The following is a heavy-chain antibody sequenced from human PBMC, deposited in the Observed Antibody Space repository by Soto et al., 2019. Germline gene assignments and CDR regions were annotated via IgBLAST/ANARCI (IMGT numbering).Heavy chain of an antibody. D-gene: IGHD6-13*01. Sequence: SEPMSLTCTVSGSAVSITYLLSCVRQPPGKGPEWIGEINHRGSANYNPSLKSRVTISVDISKSQFSLRPTSVTAADTAVYYCARYNAASGTYYFDFWGQGALVT. CDR3: ARYNAASGTYYFDF. CDR1: GSAVSITYL. J-gene: IGHJ4*02. V-gene: IGHV4-4*02. CDR2: INHRGSA.